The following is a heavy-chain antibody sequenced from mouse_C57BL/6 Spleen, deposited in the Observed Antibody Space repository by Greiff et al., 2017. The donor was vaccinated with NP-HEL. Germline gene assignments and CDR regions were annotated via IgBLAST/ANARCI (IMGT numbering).Heavy chain of an antibody. V-gene: IGHV1-15*01. D-gene: IGHD4-1*01. J-gene: IGHJ2*01. CDR2: IDPETGGT. CDR3: KLTGHFDY. CDR1: GYTFTDYE. Sequence: QVQLQQSGAELVRPGASVTLSCKASGYTFTDYEMHWVKQTPVHGLEWIGAIDPETGGTAYNQKFKGKAILTADNSSSTAYMELRSLTSEDSAVYYCKLTGHFDYWGQGTTLTVSS.